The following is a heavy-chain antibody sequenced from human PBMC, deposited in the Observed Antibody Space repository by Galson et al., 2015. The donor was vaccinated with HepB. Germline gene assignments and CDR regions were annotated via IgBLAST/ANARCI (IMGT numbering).Heavy chain of an antibody. CDR1: GFTFSSYG. V-gene: IGHV3-30*18. CDR3: AKRTHYSSTWGRTHYYYFGMDV. J-gene: IGHJ6*02. Sequence: SLRLSCAASGFTFSSYGMHWVRQAPGKGLEWVAVISHDGRNKYYADSVKGRFTISRDNSKNTLYLQMNSLRAEDTAVYYCAKRTHYSSTWGRTHYYYFGMDVWGQGTTVTVSS. CDR2: ISHDGRNK. D-gene: IGHD6-13*01.